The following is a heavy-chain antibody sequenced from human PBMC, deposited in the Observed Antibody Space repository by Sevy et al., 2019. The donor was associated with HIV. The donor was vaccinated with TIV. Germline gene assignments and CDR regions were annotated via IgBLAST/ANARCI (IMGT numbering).Heavy chain of an antibody. D-gene: IGHD5-18*01. V-gene: IGHV4-61*01. J-gene: IGHJ6*02. Sequence: SETLSLTCTVFGDSVSSGTYHWSWIRQPPGKGLEWIGYIYYSGTTNFTPSLRSRVTMSVDTSENQFSLKLNSMTAADTAVYYCARRRTALVAGHYYGLDVWGQGTTVTVSS. CDR1: GDSVSSGTYH. CDR2: IYYSGTT. CDR3: ARRRTALVAGHYYGLDV.